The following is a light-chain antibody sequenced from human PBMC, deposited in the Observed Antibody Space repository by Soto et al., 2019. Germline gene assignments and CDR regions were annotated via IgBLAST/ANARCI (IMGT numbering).Light chain of an antibody. J-gene: IGKJ4*01. Sequence: DIQMTQSPSSLSASVGDRVTLTCRANESISSYLNWYQQKPGKAPKFLIYAASSLQSGVPSRFSGSGSGTDFTLTISSLQPEEFATYYCQQKYGTPLTFGGGTKVEIK. CDR1: ESISSY. CDR3: QQKYGTPLT. CDR2: AAS. V-gene: IGKV1-39*01.